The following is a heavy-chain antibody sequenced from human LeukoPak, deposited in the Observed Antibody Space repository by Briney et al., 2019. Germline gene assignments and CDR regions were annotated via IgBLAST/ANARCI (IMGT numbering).Heavy chain of an antibody. D-gene: IGHD5-18*01. J-gene: IGHJ4*02. CDR3: ARLSATRGYSFDY. CDR1: GGSISSSSYY. CDR2: IYYSGST. Sequence: SETLFLTCTVSGGSISSSSYYWGWIRQPPGKGLEWIGSIYYSGSTYYNPSLKSRVTISVDTSKNQFSLKLSSVTAADTAVYYCARLSATRGYSFDYWGQGTLVTVSS. V-gene: IGHV4-39*01.